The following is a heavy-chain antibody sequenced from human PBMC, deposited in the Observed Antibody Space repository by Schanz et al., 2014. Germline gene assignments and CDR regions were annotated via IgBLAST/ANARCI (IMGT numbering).Heavy chain of an antibody. J-gene: IGHJ6*02. V-gene: IGHV3-53*01. D-gene: IGHD3-10*01. Sequence: EVQLVESGGGLIQPGGSLRLSCAVSGFTVSNSYIHWVRQAPGKGLEWVSTIYSSGSTYYADSVRGRFTISRDNSMNTVYLQMNSLRSDDAAVYYCARAQGVIRLYYGVDVWGQGTTVTVSS. CDR2: IYSSGST. CDR1: GFTVSNSY. CDR3: ARAQGVIRLYYGVDV.